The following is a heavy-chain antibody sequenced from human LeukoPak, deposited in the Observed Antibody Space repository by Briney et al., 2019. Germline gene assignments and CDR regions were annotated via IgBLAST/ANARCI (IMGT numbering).Heavy chain of an antibody. Sequence: GGSLRLSCAASGFTVSSNYMNWVRQAPGKGLEWVSVIYSGGSIYHADSVKGRFTISRDNSKNTLYLQMDSLRAEDTAVYYWGRDSVGAGYSDYWGQGTLVTVSS. CDR1: GFTVSSNY. D-gene: IGHD1-26*01. CDR3: GRDSVGAGYSDY. CDR2: IYSGGSI. V-gene: IGHV3-53*01. J-gene: IGHJ4*02.